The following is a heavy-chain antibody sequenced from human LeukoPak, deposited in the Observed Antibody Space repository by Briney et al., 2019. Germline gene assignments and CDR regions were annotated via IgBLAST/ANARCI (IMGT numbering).Heavy chain of an antibody. V-gene: IGHV3-30-3*01. D-gene: IGHD3-3*01. J-gene: IGHJ6*02. CDR2: ISYDGNNK. CDR3: AREKNDFWSGGYGMDV. CDR1: GFTFSSYA. Sequence: GGSLRLSCAASGFTFSSYAMHWVRQAPGKGLEWVAVISYDGNNKYYADSVKGRFTISRDNSKNTLYLQMNSLRAEDTAVYYCAREKNDFWSGGYGMDVWGQGTTVTVSS.